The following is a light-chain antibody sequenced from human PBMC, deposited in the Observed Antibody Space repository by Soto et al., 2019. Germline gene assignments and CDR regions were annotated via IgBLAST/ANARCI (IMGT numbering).Light chain of an antibody. Sequence: QSALTQPASVSGSPGQSITISCTGTSSDVGSYNLVSWYQQLPGKAPKVSICEVNKRPSGVSYRFSGSKSGNTASLTISGLQTEDEADYYCCSYAGTVAYVFGTGTKVTVL. CDR1: SSDVGSYNL. J-gene: IGLJ1*01. CDR3: CSYAGTVAYV. CDR2: EVN. V-gene: IGLV2-23*02.